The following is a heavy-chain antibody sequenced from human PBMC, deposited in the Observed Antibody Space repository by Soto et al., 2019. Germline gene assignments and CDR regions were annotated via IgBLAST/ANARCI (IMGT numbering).Heavy chain of an antibody. Sequence: ASVKVSCKASGGTFSSYTMSWVRQAPGQGLEWMGGIIPIFGTTTYAHKFQGRVTITADESTSTVYMELSSLRGEDTAVYYCARGALTTLAYYYGMDVWGQGTTVTVSS. J-gene: IGHJ6*02. CDR2: IIPIFGTT. CDR1: GGTFSSYT. CDR3: ARGALTTLAYYYGMDV. V-gene: IGHV1-69*13. D-gene: IGHD4-4*01.